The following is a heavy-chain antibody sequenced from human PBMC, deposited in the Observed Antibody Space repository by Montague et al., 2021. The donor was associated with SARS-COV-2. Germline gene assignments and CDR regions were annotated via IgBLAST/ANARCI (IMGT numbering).Heavy chain of an antibody. D-gene: IGHD5-24*01. V-gene: IGHV4-34*01. CDR1: GGSFSGYY. Sequence: SETLSLTCAVYGGSFSGYYWSWIRQPPGKGLEWIGEINHSGSTNYNPSLKSRVTISVDTSKNQFSLKLSSVTAADTAVYYCAGRGYSYDYYGMDVWGQGTPVTVSS. CDR3: AGRGYSYDYYGMDV. J-gene: IGHJ6*02. CDR2: INHSGST.